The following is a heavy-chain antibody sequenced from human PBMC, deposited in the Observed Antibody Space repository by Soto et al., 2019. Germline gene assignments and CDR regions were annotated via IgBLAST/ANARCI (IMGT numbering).Heavy chain of an antibody. J-gene: IGHJ3*01. Sequence: SETLSLTCSVSGGFVSSSSYSWGWIRQSPGKGLEWIGTMYPSENTYYNPSLLSRVTISVDTSKNEFSLRLSSVTAADTAVYYCARGTWVRSAFDFWGQGTMVTVSS. CDR2: MYPSENT. D-gene: IGHD3-10*01. CDR1: GGFVSSSSYS. CDR3: ARGTWVRSAFDF. V-gene: IGHV4-39*01.